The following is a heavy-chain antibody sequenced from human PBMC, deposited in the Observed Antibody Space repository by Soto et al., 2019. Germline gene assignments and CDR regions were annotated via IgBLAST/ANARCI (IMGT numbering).Heavy chain of an antibody. J-gene: IGHJ3*02. Sequence: QVQLVESGGGVVQPGRSLRLSCAVSGFTFSSCGMHWVRQAPGKGLEWVAVIWYDGITTYYADSVKGRFTISRDNFKNALYLQMNSLRAEDTAVYYCARDLGRPSRIPNDAFNIWGQGTMVTVSS. V-gene: IGHV3-33*01. CDR3: ARDLGRPSRIPNDAFNI. D-gene: IGHD7-27*01. CDR2: IWYDGITT. CDR1: GFTFSSCG.